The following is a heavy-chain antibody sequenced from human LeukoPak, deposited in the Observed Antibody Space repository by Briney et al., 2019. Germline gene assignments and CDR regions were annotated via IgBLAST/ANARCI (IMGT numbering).Heavy chain of an antibody. J-gene: IGHJ4*02. CDR2: ISSSGSTI. CDR1: GFTFGDYA. V-gene: IGHV3-11*01. Sequence: GGSLRLSCTASGFTFGDYAMSWFRQAPGKGLEWVSYISSSGSTIYYADSVKGRFTISRDNAKNSLYLQMNSLRAEDTAVYYCASLGEQWLVQYLHYWGQGTLVTVSS. CDR3: ASLGEQWLVQYLHY. D-gene: IGHD6-19*01.